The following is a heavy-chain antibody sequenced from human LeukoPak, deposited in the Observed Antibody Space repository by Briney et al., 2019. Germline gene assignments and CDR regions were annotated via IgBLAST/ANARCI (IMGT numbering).Heavy chain of an antibody. CDR1: GYTFTGYY. Sequence: ASVKVSCKASGYTFTGYYMHWVRQVPGQGLEWMGWIHPNSGGTNYAQKFQGRVTVTRDTSISTAYMELSRLRSDDTAVYYCARAALGLWFGEPLGGPTEYWGQGTLVTVSS. CDR3: ARAALGLWFGEPLGGPTEY. D-gene: IGHD3-10*01. V-gene: IGHV1-2*02. CDR2: IHPNSGGT. J-gene: IGHJ4*02.